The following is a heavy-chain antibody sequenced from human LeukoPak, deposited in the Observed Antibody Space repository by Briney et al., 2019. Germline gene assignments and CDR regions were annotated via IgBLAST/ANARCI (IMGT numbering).Heavy chain of an antibody. CDR2: ISSSSSYT. D-gene: IGHD6-13*01. J-gene: IGHJ4*02. CDR1: GFTFSDYY. Sequence: KPGGSLRLSCAASGFTFSDYYMSWIRQAPGKGLEWVSYISSSSSYTNYADSVKGRFTISRDNAKNSLYLQMNSLRAEDTAVYYCARYSSSWEDFDYWGQGTLVTVS. V-gene: IGHV3-11*03. CDR3: ARYSSSWEDFDY.